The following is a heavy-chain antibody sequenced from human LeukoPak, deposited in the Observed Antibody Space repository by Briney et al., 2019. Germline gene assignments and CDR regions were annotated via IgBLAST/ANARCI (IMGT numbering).Heavy chain of an antibody. Sequence: SVKVSCKASGGTFSSYAISWVRQAPGQGLEWMGGIIPIFGTANYAQKFQGRVTITADKSTSTAYMELSSLRSEDTAVYYCARQRIAAAGDIDYWGQGTLVTVSS. D-gene: IGHD6-13*01. CDR1: GGTFSSYA. J-gene: IGHJ4*02. CDR2: IIPIFGTA. CDR3: ARQRIAAAGDIDY. V-gene: IGHV1-69*06.